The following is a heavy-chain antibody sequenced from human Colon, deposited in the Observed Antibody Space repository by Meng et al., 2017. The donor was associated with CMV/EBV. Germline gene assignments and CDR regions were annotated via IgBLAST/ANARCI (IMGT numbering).Heavy chain of an antibody. V-gene: IGHV4-59*01. D-gene: IGHD2-15*01. CDR2: IYFSGNT. J-gene: IGHJ4*02. CDR3: ARGDCSGGGCYYFDS. CDR1: GGSINTFY. Sequence: SETLSLTCNVSTVSGGSINTFYWSWIRQPPGKGLEWIGYIYFSGNTNYNPSLQSRVTMSVDTSKNQFSLRLQSVTAADTALYYCARGDCSGGGCYYFDSWGQGSLVTVSS.